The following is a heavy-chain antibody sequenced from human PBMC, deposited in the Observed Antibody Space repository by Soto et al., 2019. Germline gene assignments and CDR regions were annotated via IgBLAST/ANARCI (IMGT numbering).Heavy chain of an antibody. V-gene: IGHV4-31*03. CDR1: GGSISSGGYY. CDR2: IYYSGST. CDR3: ARDRHYYDSSGYYIGGMDV. J-gene: IGHJ6*02. D-gene: IGHD3-22*01. Sequence: SETLSLTCTVSGGSISSGGYYWSWIRQHPGRGLEWIGYIYYSGSTYYNPSLKSRVTISVDTSKNQFSLKLSSVTAADTAVYYCARDRHYYDSSGYYIGGMDVWGQGTTVTVSS.